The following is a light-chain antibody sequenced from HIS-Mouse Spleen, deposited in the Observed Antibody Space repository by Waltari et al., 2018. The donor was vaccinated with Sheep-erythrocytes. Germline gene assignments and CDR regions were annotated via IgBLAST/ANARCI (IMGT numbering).Light chain of an antibody. CDR2: SNN. CDR3: AAWDDSLNGYV. J-gene: IGLJ1*01. V-gene: IGLV1-44*01. Sequence: QSVLTQPPSASGTPGQRGTISCSGSSSKLGMTTVNWYQQPPGTAPKLLIYSNNQRPSGVPDRFSGSKSGTSASLAISGLQSEDEADYYCAAWDDSLNGYVFGTGTKVTVL. CDR1: SSKLGMTT.